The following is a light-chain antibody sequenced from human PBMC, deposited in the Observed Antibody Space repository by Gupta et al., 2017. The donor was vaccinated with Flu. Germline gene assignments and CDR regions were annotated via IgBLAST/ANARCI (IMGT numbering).Light chain of an antibody. CDR2: WAS. Sequence: INCKSSQSVLYSSNNKNYLAWYQQKPGQPPKLLIYWASTRESGVPDRFSGSGSGTDFTLTISSLQAEDVAVYYCQQYDSTPETFGQGTKVEIK. J-gene: IGKJ1*01. CDR3: QQYDSTPET. V-gene: IGKV4-1*01. CDR1: QSVLYSSNNKNY.